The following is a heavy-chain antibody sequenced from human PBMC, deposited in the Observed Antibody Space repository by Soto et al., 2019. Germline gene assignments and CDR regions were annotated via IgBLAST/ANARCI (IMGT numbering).Heavy chain of an antibody. CDR3: ATNGRDYYDSNGYYNY. Sequence: PSETLSLTCTVSGGSISSYYWSWIRQPPGKGLEWIGYIYYSGSTNYNPSLKSRVTISVDTSKNQFSLKLSSVTAADTAVYYCATNGRDYYDSNGYYNYWGQGTLVTVSS. CDR1: GGSISSYY. J-gene: IGHJ4*02. CDR2: IYYSGST. D-gene: IGHD3-22*01. V-gene: IGHV4-59*01.